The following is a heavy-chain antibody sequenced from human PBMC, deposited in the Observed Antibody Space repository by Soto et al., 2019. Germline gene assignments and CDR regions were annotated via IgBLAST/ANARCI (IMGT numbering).Heavy chain of an antibody. CDR2: IYYSGNT. CDR3: ARYSYDSGGSRFDS. CDR1: GGSIRSSVYY. Sequence: PSETLSLTCTVSGGSIRSSVYYWGWIRHPPGKGLEWIGNIYYSGNTYYNPSLKSRVTISVNTSKNHFSLKLSSVTAADTAVYYCARYSYDSGGSRFDSWGQGTMVTVSS. D-gene: IGHD3-22*01. V-gene: IGHV4-39*02. J-gene: IGHJ5*01.